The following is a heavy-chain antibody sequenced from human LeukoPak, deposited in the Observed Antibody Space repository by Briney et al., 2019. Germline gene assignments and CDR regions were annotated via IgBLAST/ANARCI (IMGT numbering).Heavy chain of an antibody. CDR3: AKDSPLYGDYDY. Sequence: GGSLRLSCAASGFTFSSYAMTWVRQAPGKGLEWVSAISGSGATTYYADCVKGRFTISRDNSKNTLYLQMNSLRAEDTAVYYCAKDSPLYGDYDYWGQGTLVTVSS. D-gene: IGHD4-17*01. CDR2: ISGSGATT. J-gene: IGHJ4*02. CDR1: GFTFSSYA. V-gene: IGHV3-23*01.